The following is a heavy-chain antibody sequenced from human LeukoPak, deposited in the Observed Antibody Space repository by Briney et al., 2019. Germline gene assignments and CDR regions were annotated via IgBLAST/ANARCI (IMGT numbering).Heavy chain of an antibody. CDR2: ISGSGGST. Sequence: GGSLRLSCAASGFTFSSYAMSWVRQAPGKGLEWVSAISGSGGSTYYADSVKGRFTISRDNSKNTPYLQMNSLRAEDTAVYYCAKPDYGSGSYLYYYYMDVWGKGTTVTVSS. CDR1: GFTFSSYA. J-gene: IGHJ6*03. CDR3: AKPDYGSGSYLYYYYMDV. V-gene: IGHV3-23*01. D-gene: IGHD3-10*01.